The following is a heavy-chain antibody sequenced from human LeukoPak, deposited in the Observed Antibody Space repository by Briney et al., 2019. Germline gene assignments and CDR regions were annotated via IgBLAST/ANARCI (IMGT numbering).Heavy chain of an antibody. V-gene: IGHV4-59*08. D-gene: IGHD3-16*01. CDR1: GPSASSDY. CDR2: VYNCGDT. CDR3: ARLKLGAYFDL. J-gene: IGHJ2*01. Sequence: SPSLSLTCTVSGPSASSDYASCVRHPRGSGRKWVGCVYNCGDTGENRSLKSRVTILLDSSKNQCSLKLTSVSAADTAVYYCARLKLGAYFDLWGRGTLVTVSS.